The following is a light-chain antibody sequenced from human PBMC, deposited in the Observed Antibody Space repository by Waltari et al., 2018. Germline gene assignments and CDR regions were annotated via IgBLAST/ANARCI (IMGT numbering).Light chain of an antibody. CDR1: SSNIGNNY. V-gene: IGLV1-51*02. CDR2: EDS. CDR3: GTWDSSLSGAV. Sequence: QSVLTQPPSVSAAPGPRVTISYSGGSSNIGNNYFSWYRQFPGTAPKLLIYEDSERPSGMPGRFSGSKSGTSATLDITGLQAGDEADYYCGTWDSSLSGAVFGGGTHLTVL. J-gene: IGLJ7*01.